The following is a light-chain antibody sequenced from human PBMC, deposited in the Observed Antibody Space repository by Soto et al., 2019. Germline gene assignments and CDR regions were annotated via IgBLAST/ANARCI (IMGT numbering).Light chain of an antibody. CDR1: QSFSSY. J-gene: IGKJ5*01. CDR2: DAS. CDR3: QQRSNWPPVIT. V-gene: IGKV3-11*01. Sequence: EIVLTQSPATLSLSPGERATLSCRASQSFSSYLAWYQQKPGQAPRLLIYDASKRATGIPARFSGRGSGTDFTLTISSLEPEDFAVYYCQQRSNWPPVITFGQGTGLEI.